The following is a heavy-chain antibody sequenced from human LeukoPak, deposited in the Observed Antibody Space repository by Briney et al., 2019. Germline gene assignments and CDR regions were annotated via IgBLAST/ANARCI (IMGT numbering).Heavy chain of an antibody. J-gene: IGHJ5*02. Sequence: PSETLSLTCTVSGGSISSYYWSWIRQPPGKGLEWIGYIYYSGSTNYNPSLKSRVTISVDTSKNQFSLKLSSVTAADTAVYYCARVQALKWVDPGGQGTRVTVSA. CDR3: ARVQALKWVDP. CDR1: GGSISSYY. V-gene: IGHV4-59*01. CDR2: IYYSGST.